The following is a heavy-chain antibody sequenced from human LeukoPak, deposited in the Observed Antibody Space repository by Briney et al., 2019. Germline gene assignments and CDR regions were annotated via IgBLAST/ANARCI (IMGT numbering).Heavy chain of an antibody. CDR3: ARGALCGGDCYFFDS. V-gene: IGHV1-3*02. CDR1: GYAFATYA. D-gene: IGHD2-21*02. Sequence: ASVKVSCKASGYAFATYAIHWVRQAPGQRLEWMGWSNAGNGNTKYSQEFQGRVTITRDTSATTAYMELSSLRSEDMAIYYCARGALCGGDCYFFDSWGQGTLVTVSS. CDR2: SNAGNGNT. J-gene: IGHJ4*02.